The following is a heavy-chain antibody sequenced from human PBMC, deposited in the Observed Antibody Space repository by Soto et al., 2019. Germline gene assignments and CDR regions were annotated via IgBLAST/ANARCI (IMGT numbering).Heavy chain of an antibody. CDR2: IYYSGST. CDR3: ASSEFH. V-gene: IGHV4-39*01. D-gene: IGHD2-21*01. Sequence: QLQLQESGPGLVKPSETLSLTCTVSGGSISSRSYYWGWIRQPPGKGLEWIGNIYYSGSTYYNPSLKSPVTISVDTSKNQFYLKLSSVTAADTAVYYCASSEFHWGQGTLVTVSS. J-gene: IGHJ4*02. CDR1: GGSISSRSYY.